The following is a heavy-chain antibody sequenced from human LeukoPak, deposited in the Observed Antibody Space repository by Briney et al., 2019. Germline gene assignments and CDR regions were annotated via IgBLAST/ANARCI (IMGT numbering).Heavy chain of an antibody. D-gene: IGHD6-19*01. J-gene: IGHJ6*03. CDR3: ARRPWGAVAGTWGYYYMDV. CDR2: IYTSGST. V-gene: IGHV4-61*02. CDR1: GGSISSGSYY. Sequence: SQTLSLTCTVSGGSISSGSYYWSWIRQPAGKGLEWIGRIYTSGSTNYNPSLKSRVTISVDTSKNQFSLKLSSVTAADTAVYYCARRPWGAVAGTWGYYYMDVWGKGTTVTVSS.